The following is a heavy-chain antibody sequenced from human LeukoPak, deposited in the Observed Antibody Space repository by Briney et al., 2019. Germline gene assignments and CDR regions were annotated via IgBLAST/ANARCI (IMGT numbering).Heavy chain of an antibody. Sequence: PSETLPLTRTVSGGSISSYYWSWIRQPAGKGLEWIGRIYTSGSTNYNPSLKSRVTISVDTSKNQFSLKLSSVTAADTAVYYCATSIAARRGGDYWGQGTLVTVSS. J-gene: IGHJ4*02. CDR1: GGSISSYY. CDR2: IYTSGST. CDR3: ATSIAARRGGDY. D-gene: IGHD6-6*01. V-gene: IGHV4-4*07.